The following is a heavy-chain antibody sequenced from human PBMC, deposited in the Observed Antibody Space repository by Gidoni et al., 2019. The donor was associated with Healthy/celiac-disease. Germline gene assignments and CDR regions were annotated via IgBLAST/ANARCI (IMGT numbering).Heavy chain of an antibody. CDR3: AKDIHPGSGSYTWDFDY. Sequence: EVQLVESGGGLVQPGRSLRLSCAASGLTFDDYAMHWVRQAPGKGLEWVSGISWNSGSIGYADSVKGRFTISRDNAKNSLYLQMNSLRAEDTALYYCAKDIHPGSGSYTWDFDYWGQGTLVTVSS. V-gene: IGHV3-9*01. CDR1: GLTFDDYA. CDR2: ISWNSGSI. J-gene: IGHJ4*02. D-gene: IGHD1-26*01.